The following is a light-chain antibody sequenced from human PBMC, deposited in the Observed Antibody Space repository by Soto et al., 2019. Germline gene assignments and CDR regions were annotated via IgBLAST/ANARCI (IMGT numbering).Light chain of an antibody. CDR3: QEYNSYSGT. CDR1: QSLGIW. V-gene: IGKV1-5*01. J-gene: IGKJ1*01. CDR2: DAS. Sequence: DIQMTQSPSTLSASVGDRVTITRRASQSLGIWLAWHQQKPGKAPKLLIYDASTLKSGVPSRFSGSGSGTKFTLTTSSLQPDDFATYYCQEYNSYSGTFGQGTKVDIK.